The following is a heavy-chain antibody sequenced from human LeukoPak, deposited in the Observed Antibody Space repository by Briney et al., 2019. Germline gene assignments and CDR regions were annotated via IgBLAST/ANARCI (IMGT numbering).Heavy chain of an antibody. CDR1: GFTFSSYA. Sequence: GGSLRLSCAASGFTFSSYAMHWVRQAPGKGLEWVANIKQDGSEKYYVDSVKGRFTISRDNAKNSLYLQMNSLRAEDTAVYYCARYRYYGYYFDYWGQGTLVTVSS. J-gene: IGHJ4*02. D-gene: IGHD4-17*01. V-gene: IGHV3-7*01. CDR2: IKQDGSEK. CDR3: ARYRYYGYYFDY.